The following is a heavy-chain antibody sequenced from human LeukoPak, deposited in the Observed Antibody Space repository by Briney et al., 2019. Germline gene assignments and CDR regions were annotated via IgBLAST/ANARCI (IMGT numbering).Heavy chain of an antibody. D-gene: IGHD3-10*01. V-gene: IGHV3-74*01. CDR3: TRDVGFYGSGSYYRD. CDR2: ISTDGNTT. Sequence: PGGSLRLSCAASGFTCSNYWMHWVRQGSGKGLVWVSRISTDGNTTNYADSVKGRFTISRDNAKNTLYLQMSSLTAEDTAVYYCTRDVGFYGSGSYYRDWGQGSLVTVSS. CDR1: GFTCSNYW. J-gene: IGHJ4*02.